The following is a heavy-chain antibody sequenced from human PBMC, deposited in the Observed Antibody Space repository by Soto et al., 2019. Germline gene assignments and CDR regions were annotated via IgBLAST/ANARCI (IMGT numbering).Heavy chain of an antibody. CDR1: GGSISSSNYY. Sequence: KASETLSLTCTVSGGSISSSNYYWGWIRQPPGKGLEWIGSIYYSGSTYYNPSLKSRVTISVDTSKNQFSLKLSSVTAADTAVYYCARLIYSSGWTRYYYYYGMDVWGQGTTVTVSS. J-gene: IGHJ6*02. CDR3: ARLIYSSGWTRYYYYYGMDV. CDR2: IYYSGST. D-gene: IGHD6-19*01. V-gene: IGHV4-39*01.